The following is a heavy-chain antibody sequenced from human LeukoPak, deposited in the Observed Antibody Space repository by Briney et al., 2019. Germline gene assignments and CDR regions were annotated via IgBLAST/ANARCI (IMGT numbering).Heavy chain of an antibody. CDR1: GGSISSYY. CDR2: ITHNGNT. D-gene: IGHD4-23*01. J-gene: IGHJ4*02. Sequence: PSETLSLTCTVSGGSISSYYWNWIRQPPGKGLEWLGYITHNGNTNSRPSLKSRVTISLDTSKNQFSLKLTSVTAADTAVYHCVAAVDGGPLDYWGQGTLVTVSS. CDR3: VAAVDGGPLDY. V-gene: IGHV4-59*01.